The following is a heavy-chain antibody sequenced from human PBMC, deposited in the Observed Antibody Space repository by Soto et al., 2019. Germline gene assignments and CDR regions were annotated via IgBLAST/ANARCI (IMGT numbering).Heavy chain of an antibody. V-gene: IGHV4-31*03. CDR3: ARAKDPYYDYVWGNHCYFDY. CDR1: GGSISSGGYY. D-gene: IGHD3-16*01. J-gene: IGHJ4*02. Sequence: SETLSLACTVSGGSISSGGYYWSWIRQHPGKGLEWIGYIYYSGSTYYNPSLKSRVTMSVDTSKNQFSLKLSSVTAADTAVYNCARAKDPYYDYVWGNHCYFDYWGQGTLVTVSS. CDR2: IYYSGST.